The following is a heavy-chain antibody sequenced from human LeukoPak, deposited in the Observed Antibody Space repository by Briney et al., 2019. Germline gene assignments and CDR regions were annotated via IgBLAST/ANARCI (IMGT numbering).Heavy chain of an antibody. CDR3: ARLVGYYDFWSGYYADYYYGMDV. D-gene: IGHD3-3*01. J-gene: IGHJ6*02. CDR2: IYYSGST. CDR1: GGSISSYY. Sequence: SETLSLTCTVSGGSISSYYWSWIRQPPGKGLEWIGYIYYSGSTNYNPSLKSRVTISVDTSKNQFSLMLSSVTAADTAVYYCARLVGYYDFWSGYYADYYYGMDVWGQGTTVTVSS. V-gene: IGHV4-59*01.